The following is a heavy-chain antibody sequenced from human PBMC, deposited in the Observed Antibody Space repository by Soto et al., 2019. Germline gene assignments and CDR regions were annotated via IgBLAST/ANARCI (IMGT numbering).Heavy chain of an antibody. D-gene: IGHD5-12*01. CDR3: ARGAYSSYDAMDY. V-gene: IGHV4-31*03. CDR2: TYISEIT. J-gene: IGHJ4*02. Sequence: QVQLQESGPGLVKPSQTLSLTCTVSGDSISSGGYFWTWIRQHPGKGLEWIGNTYISEITSYNPSLKSRVIILVDTSKNHFSLKLSSVTAADTAVYCCARGAYSSYDAMDYWGQGTLVTVSS. CDR1: GDSISSGGYF.